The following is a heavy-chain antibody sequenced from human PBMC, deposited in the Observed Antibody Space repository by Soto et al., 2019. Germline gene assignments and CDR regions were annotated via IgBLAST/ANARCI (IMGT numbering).Heavy chain of an antibody. D-gene: IGHD2-8*02. CDR3: AGGVGLLDWSNYIDF. V-gene: IGHV1-18*01. CDR1: GFTFTSYG. Sequence: ASVKVSCKASGFTFTSYGISWVRQAPGQGLEWMGWISAYNGNTNYAQKLQGRVTMTTDTSTSTAYMELRSLRSDDTAVYYCAGGVGLLDWSNYIDFLGKGTPVTVPS. J-gene: IGHJ6*03. CDR2: ISAYNGNT.